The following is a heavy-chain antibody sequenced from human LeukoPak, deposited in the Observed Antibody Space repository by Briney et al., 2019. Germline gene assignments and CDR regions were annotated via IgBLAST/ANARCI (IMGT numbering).Heavy chain of an antibody. CDR2: ISPYNGNT. CDR3: ARGPHERSGYPDD. D-gene: IGHD3-22*01. Sequence: SVKVSCKASGYTFNTYGITWVRQAPGQGLEWMGWISPYNGNTNYAQKFQGRVTMTTDTSTSTAYMELRSLRSDDTAVYYCARGPHERSGYPDDWGQGTLVTVSS. V-gene: IGHV1-18*01. CDR1: GYTFNTYG. J-gene: IGHJ4*02.